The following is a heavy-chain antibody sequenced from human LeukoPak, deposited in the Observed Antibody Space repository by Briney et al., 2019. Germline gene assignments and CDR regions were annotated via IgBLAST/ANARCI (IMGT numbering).Heavy chain of an antibody. CDR2: IYSSGTT. CDR1: GFTVSSTY. V-gene: IGHV3-53*04. D-gene: IGHD3/OR15-3a*01. CDR3: ARGSPFGQ. Sequence: PGGSLRLSCAASGFTVSSTYMSWVRQAPGKGLAWVSVIYSSGTTYYADSVKGRFTISRHSSKNTLDLQIDSPRPEDTAVYYCARGSPFGQWGQGTLVTVSS. J-gene: IGHJ4*02.